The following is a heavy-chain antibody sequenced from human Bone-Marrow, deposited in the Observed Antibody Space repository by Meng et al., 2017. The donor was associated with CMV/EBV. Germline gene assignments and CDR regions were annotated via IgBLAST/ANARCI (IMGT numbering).Heavy chain of an antibody. CDR3: AREHSSSAFDY. J-gene: IGHJ4*02. CDR2: INPNSGGT. V-gene: IGHV1-2*02. D-gene: IGHD6-6*01. CDR1: GYTFTGYY. Sequence: ASVKVSCKASGYTFTGYYIHWVRQAPGQGLEWMGWINPNSGGTNYAQKFQGRVTMTRDTSISTAYMELSRLRSDDTAVYYCAREHSSSAFDYWGQATLVTVSS.